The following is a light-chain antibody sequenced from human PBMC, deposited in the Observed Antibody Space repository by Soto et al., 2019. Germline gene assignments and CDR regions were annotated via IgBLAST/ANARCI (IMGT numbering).Light chain of an antibody. V-gene: IGLV1-44*01. CDR2: SNN. CDR3: AAWDDSLSVRYV. Sequence: QSVLTRPPSASGTPGQRVIISCSGSSSNIGSNTVNWYQQLPGTAPKLLIYSNNQRPSGVPDRFSGSKSGTSASLAISGLQSEDEADYYCAAWDDSLSVRYVFGTGTKVTVL. CDR1: SSNIGSNT. J-gene: IGLJ1*01.